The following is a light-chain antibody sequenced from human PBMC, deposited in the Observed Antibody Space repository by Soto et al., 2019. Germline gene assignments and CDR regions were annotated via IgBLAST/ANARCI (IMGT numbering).Light chain of an antibody. V-gene: IGLV2-23*02. CDR3: CSYAGSSTSL. J-gene: IGLJ2*01. CDR1: SSDVGSYNP. Sequence: QSVLTQPASVSGSPGQSITISCTGTSSDVGSYNPVSWYQQHPGKAPKLMIYEVSKRPSGVSNRFSGSKSGNTASLTISGLQAEDEADYYCCSYAGSSTSLFGGGTKLTVL. CDR2: EVS.